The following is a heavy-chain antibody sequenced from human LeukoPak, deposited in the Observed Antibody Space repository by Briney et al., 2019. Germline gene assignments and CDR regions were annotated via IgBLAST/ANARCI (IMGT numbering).Heavy chain of an antibody. CDR3: ARDLTGAYCGGYCPNWFDP. Sequence: SETLSLTCAVYGGSFSGYYWSWIRQPPGKGLEWIGSIYHSGSTYYNPPLKSRVTISVDTSKNRFSLKLSSVTAADTAVYYCARDLTGAYCGGYCPNWFDPWGQGTLVTVSS. CDR1: GGSFSGYY. J-gene: IGHJ5*02. D-gene: IGHD2-21*02. V-gene: IGHV4-34*01. CDR2: IYHSGST.